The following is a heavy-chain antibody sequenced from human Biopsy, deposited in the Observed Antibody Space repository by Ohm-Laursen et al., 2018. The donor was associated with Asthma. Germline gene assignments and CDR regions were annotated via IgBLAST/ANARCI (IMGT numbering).Heavy chain of an antibody. Sequence: SVKVSCKASGGTFSSHSISWVRQAPGQGLEWMGGIIPIFDTPNYAQKFQGRVTITADESTTTAYMELSSLRSEDTAVYYCVTSGGDYGYFGLDVWGQGTTVTVS. CDR2: IIPIFDTP. V-gene: IGHV1-69*13. D-gene: IGHD4-17*01. J-gene: IGHJ6*02. CDR3: VTSGGDYGYFGLDV. CDR1: GGTFSSHS.